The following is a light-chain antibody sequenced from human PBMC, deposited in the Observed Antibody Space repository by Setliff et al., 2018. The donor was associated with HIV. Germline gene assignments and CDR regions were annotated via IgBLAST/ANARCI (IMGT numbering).Light chain of an antibody. Sequence: QSALTQPASVSVSPGQSITISCTGTSSDVGSYNLVSWYQQHPGKAPKLIIYEVIKRPSGISNRFSGSKSGNTASLTISGLQAEDEADYYCCSYAGSSTYVFGTGTKVTVL. V-gene: IGLV2-23*02. CDR2: EVI. J-gene: IGLJ1*01. CDR1: SSDVGSYNL. CDR3: CSYAGSSTYV.